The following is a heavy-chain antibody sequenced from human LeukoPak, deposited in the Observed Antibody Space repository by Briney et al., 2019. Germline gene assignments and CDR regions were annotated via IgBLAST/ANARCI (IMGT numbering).Heavy chain of an antibody. CDR3: ARIPDCGGGCYTPYYYYMDV. V-gene: IGHV1-18*01. CDR1: GYAFTSYG. D-gene: IGHD2-21*02. CDR2: ISSYNGDT. Sequence: ASVKVSCKASGYAFTSYGISWVRQAPGQGLEWMGWISSYNGDTNYAQKLQGRVTLTTDTSTTTAYMELRSLRSDDTAVYYCARIPDCGGGCYTPYYYYMDVWGKGTTVTVSS. J-gene: IGHJ6*03.